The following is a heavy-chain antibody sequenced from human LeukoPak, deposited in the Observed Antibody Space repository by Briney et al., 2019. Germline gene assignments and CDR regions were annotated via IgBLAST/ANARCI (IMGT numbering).Heavy chain of an antibody. V-gene: IGHV4-61*01. CDR3: ARMAAATHDAFDI. D-gene: IGHD5-24*01. Sequence: PSETLSLTCTVSGYSISSGYYWGWIRQPPGKGLEWIGYIYYTGVTTYNASLKSRLTISVDPSKNQFSLKLSSVTAADTAVYYCARMAAATHDAFDIWGQGTMVTVSS. J-gene: IGHJ3*02. CDR1: GYSISSGYY. CDR2: IYYTGVT.